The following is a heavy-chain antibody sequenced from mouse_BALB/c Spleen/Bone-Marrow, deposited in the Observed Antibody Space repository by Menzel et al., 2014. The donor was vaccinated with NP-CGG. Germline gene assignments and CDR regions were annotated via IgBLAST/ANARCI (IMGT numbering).Heavy chain of an antibody. V-gene: IGHV4-1*02. CDR1: GFDFSRYW. CDR2: INPDSSTI. J-gene: IGHJ3*01. CDR3: TRQDYYGYGAY. D-gene: IGHD1-2*01. Sequence: DVQLQESGGGLVQPGGSLKLSCAASGFDFSRYWMSWVRQAPGKGLEWIGEINPDSSTINYTPSLKDKFIISRDNAKNTLYLQMNKVRSEDTALYYCTRQDYYGYGAYWGQGTLVTVSA.